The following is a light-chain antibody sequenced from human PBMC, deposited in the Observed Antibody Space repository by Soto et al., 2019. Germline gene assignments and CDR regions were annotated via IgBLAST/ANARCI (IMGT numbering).Light chain of an antibody. CDR3: QQYDKYST. V-gene: IGKV1-5*01. CDR1: QTIGSW. J-gene: IGKJ1*01. Sequence: DIQMTQSPSSLSASVGDRVTITCRASQTIGSWLAWYQQKPREAPKLLIYDASTLQGGVPSRFSGRGSGTEFTLTVTSLQPEDFASYFCQQYDKYSTFGHGTKVDIK. CDR2: DAS.